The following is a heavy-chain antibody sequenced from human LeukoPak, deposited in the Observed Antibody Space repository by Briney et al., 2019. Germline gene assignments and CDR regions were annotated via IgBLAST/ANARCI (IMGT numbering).Heavy chain of an antibody. V-gene: IGHV3-11*04. J-gene: IGHJ4*02. CDR3: ARGPLNPGYYDFWSGYMGDYFDY. Sequence: GGSLRLSCAASGFTFSDYYMSWIRQAPGKGLEWVSYISSSGSTIYYADSVKGRFTISRDNAKNSLYLQMNSLRAEDTAVYYCARGPLNPGYYDFWSGYMGDYFDYWGQGTLVTVSS. CDR1: GFTFSDYY. CDR2: ISSSGSTI. D-gene: IGHD3-3*01.